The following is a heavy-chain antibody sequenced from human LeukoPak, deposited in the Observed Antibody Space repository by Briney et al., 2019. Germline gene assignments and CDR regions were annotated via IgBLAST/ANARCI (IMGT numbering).Heavy chain of an antibody. Sequence: ASVKVACTASAYTFTDNNMHWVRQAPGQGLEWMGWISPKSGGTNYAQKFQGRVTMTRDTSVSTAYMELSRMRSHYAAVYYCATTEIVGLCSYFDYCGQGTLVTVSS. J-gene: IGHJ4*02. D-gene: IGHD2-15*01. CDR2: ISPKSGGT. CDR1: AYTFTDNN. CDR3: ATTEIVGLCSYFDY. V-gene: IGHV1-2*02.